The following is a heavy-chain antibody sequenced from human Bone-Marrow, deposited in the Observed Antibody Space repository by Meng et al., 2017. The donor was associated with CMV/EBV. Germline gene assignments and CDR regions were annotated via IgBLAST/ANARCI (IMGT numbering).Heavy chain of an antibody. CDR1: GYTFTGYY. V-gene: IGHV1-2*02. CDR2: INPNSGGT. Sequence: ASVKVSCKASGYTFTGYYMHWVRQAPGQGLEWMGWINPNSGGTNYAQKFQGRVTMTRDTSISTAYMELSRLRSDDTAVYYCARGPLRGYSSSSFHYGGRGTLVTVSS. CDR3: ARGPLRGYSSSSFHY. D-gene: IGHD6-6*01. J-gene: IGHJ4*02.